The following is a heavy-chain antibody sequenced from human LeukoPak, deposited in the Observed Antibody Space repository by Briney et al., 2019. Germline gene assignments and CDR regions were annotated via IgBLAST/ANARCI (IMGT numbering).Heavy chain of an antibody. CDR3: ARGYGLADY. CDR1: GFTFSSYS. CDR2: ISSSSSTI. Sequence: GGSLRLSCAASGFTFSSYSMNWVRQAPGKGLEWVSYISSSSSTIYYADSVRGRFTISRDNAKNSLYLQMNSLRAEDTAVYYCARGYGLADYWGQGTRVTVSS. D-gene: IGHD4-17*01. V-gene: IGHV3-48*01. J-gene: IGHJ4*02.